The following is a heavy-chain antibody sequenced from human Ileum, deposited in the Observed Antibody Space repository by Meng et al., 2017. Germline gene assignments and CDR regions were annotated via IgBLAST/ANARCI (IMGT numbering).Heavy chain of an antibody. V-gene: IGHV4-59*08. J-gene: IGHJ4*02. CDR2: IYYNGST. D-gene: IGHD3-22*01. CDR1: GGSISSYY. Sequence: QVQLQESGPGLVKPSETLSLTCPVSGGSISSYYWSWIRQPPGKGLEWIGYIYYNGSTNYNPSLKSRLTMSVDTSKNQFSLKLSSVTAADTAVYYCARREYDSRGYYFDYWGQGTLVTVSS. CDR3: ARREYDSRGYYFDY.